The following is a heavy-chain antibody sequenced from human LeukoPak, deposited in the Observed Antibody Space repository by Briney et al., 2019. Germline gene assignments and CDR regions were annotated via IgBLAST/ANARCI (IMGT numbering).Heavy chain of an antibody. D-gene: IGHD6-19*01. J-gene: IGHJ4*02. CDR3: AKDVAVSGTAYFDY. CDR2: ISGSGGST. V-gene: IGHV3-23*01. CDR1: GFTFSSYA. Sequence: GGSLRLSCAASGFTFSSYAMSWVRQAPGKGLEWVSAISGSGGSTYYADSVKGRFTISRDNSKNTLYPQMNSLRAEDTAVYYCAKDVAVSGTAYFDYWGQGTLVTVSS.